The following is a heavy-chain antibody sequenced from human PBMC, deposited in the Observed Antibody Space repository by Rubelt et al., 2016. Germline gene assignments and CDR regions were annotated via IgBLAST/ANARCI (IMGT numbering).Heavy chain of an antibody. J-gene: IGHJ5*02. D-gene: IGHD1-1*01. CDR2: INPSGGST. V-gene: IGHV1-46*01. CDR3: ARGRNWNLNWFDP. Sequence: QVQLVQSGPEVKKPGASVKVSCKASGGTFSSYAISWVRQAPGQGLEWMGIINPSGGSTSYSQKFQGRVTMTRDTSTSTVYMELNSLRSEDTAVYYCARGRNWNLNWFDPWGQGTLVTVSS. CDR1: GGTFSSYA.